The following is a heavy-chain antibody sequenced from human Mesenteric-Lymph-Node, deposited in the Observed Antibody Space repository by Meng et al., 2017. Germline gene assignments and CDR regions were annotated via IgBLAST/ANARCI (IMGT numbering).Heavy chain of an antibody. CDR1: GFTFSSYA. CDR3: ARDKFNPAYYFDY. Sequence: GGSLRLSCAASGFTFSSYAMHWVRQAPGKGLEWVAVISYDGSNKYYADSVKGRFTISRDNSKNTLYLQMNSLRAEDTAVYYCARDKFNPAYYFDYWGQGTLVTVSS. CDR2: ISYDGSNK. J-gene: IGHJ4*02. V-gene: IGHV3-30*04.